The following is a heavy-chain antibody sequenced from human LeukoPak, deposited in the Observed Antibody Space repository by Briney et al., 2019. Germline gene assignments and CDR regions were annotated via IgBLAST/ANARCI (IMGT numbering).Heavy chain of an antibody. D-gene: IGHD2-2*01. CDR2: INAGNSNT. CDR3: ASGRSTAFDP. J-gene: IGHJ5*02. Sequence: GASVKVSCKAPGGTFTSYAMHWVRQAPGQRLEWMGWINAGNSNTKYSQKFQGRVTITRDTSASTAYMELSSLRSEDTAVYYCASGRSTAFDPWGQGTLVTVSS. V-gene: IGHV1-3*01. CDR1: GGTFTSYA.